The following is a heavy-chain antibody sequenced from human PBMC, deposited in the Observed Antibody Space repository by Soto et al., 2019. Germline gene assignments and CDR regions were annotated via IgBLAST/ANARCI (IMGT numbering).Heavy chain of an antibody. V-gene: IGHV1-2*04. J-gene: IGHJ4*02. CDR2: INPNSGGT. CDR3: ARGRYCSSTSCPMPDY. CDR1: GYTFTGYY. Sequence: QVQLVQSGAEVKKPGASVKVSCKASGYTFTGYYMHWVRQAPGQGLEWMGWINPNSGGTNYAQKFQGCVTMTRDTSTSTAYMELSRLRSDDTAVYYCARGRYCSSTSCPMPDYWGQGTLVTVSS. D-gene: IGHD2-2*01.